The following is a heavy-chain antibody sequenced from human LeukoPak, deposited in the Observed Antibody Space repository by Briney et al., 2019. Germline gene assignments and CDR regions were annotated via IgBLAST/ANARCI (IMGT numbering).Heavy chain of an antibody. J-gene: IGHJ4*02. CDR1: GYSFIDYY. Sequence: ASVKVSCKASGYSFIDYYIHWVRQAPGQGLEWMGWINPNSGGTNYAQKFQGRVTMTRDTSISTAYMELSRLRSDDTAVYYCARASYSYDINGWVPFGYWGQGTLVTVSS. CDR2: INPNSGGT. CDR3: ARASYSYDINGWVPFGY. D-gene: IGHD3-22*01. V-gene: IGHV1-2*02.